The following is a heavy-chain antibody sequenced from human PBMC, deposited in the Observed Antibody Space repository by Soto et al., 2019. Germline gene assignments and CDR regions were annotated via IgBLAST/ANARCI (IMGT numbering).Heavy chain of an antibody. V-gene: IGHV4-59*08. J-gene: IGHJ5*02. Sequence: SETLSLTCTVSGGSISSYYWSWIRQPPGKGLEWIGYIYYSGSINYNPSLKSRVTISVDTSKNQFSLKLSSVTAADTAVYYCARHTFYGDYDSWFDPWGQGTLVTVSS. CDR1: GGSISSYY. D-gene: IGHD4-17*01. CDR3: ARHTFYGDYDSWFDP. CDR2: IYYSGSI.